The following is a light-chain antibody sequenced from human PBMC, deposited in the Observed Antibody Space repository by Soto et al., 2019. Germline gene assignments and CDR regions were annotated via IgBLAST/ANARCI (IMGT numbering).Light chain of an antibody. Sequence: QSVPTQPASVSGSPGQSITISCTGSSSDVGVFNYVSWYQHHPGKAPKLMIYEVSNRPSGVSNRFSGSKTGNTASLTISGLQAEDEADYYCSSYATSGTLYVFGPGTKVTVL. CDR1: SSDVGVFNY. V-gene: IGLV2-14*01. CDR2: EVS. J-gene: IGLJ1*01. CDR3: SSYATSGTLYV.